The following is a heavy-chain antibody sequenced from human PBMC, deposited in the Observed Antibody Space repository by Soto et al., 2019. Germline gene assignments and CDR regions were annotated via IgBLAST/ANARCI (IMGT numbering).Heavy chain of an antibody. CDR1: GITSTTYA. V-gene: IGHV1-3*04. J-gene: IGHJ5*02. D-gene: IGHD5-12*01. Sequence: QDQLVQSGAEVKKPGASVKVSCKASGITSTTYAIHWVRQAPGQGLEWMGWINTGNGNTRYSQRFLGRVSLTTDTSASTASMDLSSLTSEDTAVYYCTRAISGYVTWGQGTLITVSS. CDR3: TRAISGYVT. CDR2: INTGNGNT.